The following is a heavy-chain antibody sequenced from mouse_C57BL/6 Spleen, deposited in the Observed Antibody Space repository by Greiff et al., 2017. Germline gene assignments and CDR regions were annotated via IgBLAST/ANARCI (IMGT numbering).Heavy chain of an antibody. CDR2: IDPNSGGT. CDR1: GYTFTSYW. D-gene: IGHD1-1*02. J-gene: IGHJ4*01. CDR3: ARLWSSRGYAMDY. V-gene: IGHV1-72*01. Sequence: QVQLKQPGAELVKPGASVKLSCKASGYTFTSYWMHWVKQRPGRGLEWIGRIDPNSGGTTYNEKFKSKATLTVDKPSSTAYMQLSSLTSEDSAVYYCARLWSSRGYAMDYWGQGTSVTVSS.